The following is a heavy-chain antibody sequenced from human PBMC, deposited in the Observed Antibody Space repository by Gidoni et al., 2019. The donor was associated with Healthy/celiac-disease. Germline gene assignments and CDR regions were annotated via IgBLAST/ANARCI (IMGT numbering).Heavy chain of an antibody. CDR1: GWSFSAYY. V-gene: IGHV4-34*01. CDR3: ARAVYYYGSGSASDP. D-gene: IGHD3-10*01. Sequence: QVQLQQWGAGLLTPSETLSLTFAVYGWSFSAYYWSWIRQPPGKGLDWIGEINNSGSTNYNPSLKSRVTISVDTSKNQFYLKLRSVTAADTAVYYCARAVYYYGSGSASDPWGQGTLVTVSS. CDR2: INNSGST. J-gene: IGHJ5*02.